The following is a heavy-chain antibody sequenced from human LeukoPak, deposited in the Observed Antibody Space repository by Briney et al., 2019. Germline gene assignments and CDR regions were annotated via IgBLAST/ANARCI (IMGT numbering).Heavy chain of an antibody. J-gene: IGHJ4*02. CDR2: INHSGST. CDR3: ARVATVTPSFDY. Sequence: SETLSLTCAVYGGSFSGYYWSWIRQPPGKGLEWIGEINHSGSTNYNPSLKSRVTISVDTSKNQFSLKLSSVTAADTAVYYCARVATVTPSFDYWGQGTLVTVSS. D-gene: IGHD4-11*01. V-gene: IGHV4-34*01. CDR1: GGSFSGYY.